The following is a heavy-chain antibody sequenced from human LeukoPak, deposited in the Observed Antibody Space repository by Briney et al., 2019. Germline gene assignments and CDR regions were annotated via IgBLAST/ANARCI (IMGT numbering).Heavy chain of an antibody. D-gene: IGHD6-19*01. V-gene: IGHV3-23*01. CDR1: GFKFSSYA. J-gene: IGHJ4*02. CDR3: ARRPFGSSGWYADY. CDR2: IYGNGETT. Sequence: GSLSLSCIASGFKFSSYAMNWVRQAPGKGLEWVASIYGNGETTDYADSVKGRFTISRDNSKNTLYLQMNSLRAEDTAVYYCARRPFGSSGWYADYWGQGTLVTVSS.